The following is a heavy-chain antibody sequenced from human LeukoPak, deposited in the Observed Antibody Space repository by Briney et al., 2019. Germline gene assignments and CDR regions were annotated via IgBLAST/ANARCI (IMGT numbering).Heavy chain of an antibody. Sequence: GESLKISCKGSEYSFTSYWIGWVRQMPGKGLEWMGIIYPGDSDTRYSPSFQGQVTISADKSISTAYLQWSSLKASDTAMYYCARRSIAARPGYNWSDPWGQGTLVTVSS. D-gene: IGHD6-6*01. CDR1: EYSFTSYW. CDR3: ARRSIAARPGYNWSDP. CDR2: IYPGDSDT. V-gene: IGHV5-51*01. J-gene: IGHJ5*02.